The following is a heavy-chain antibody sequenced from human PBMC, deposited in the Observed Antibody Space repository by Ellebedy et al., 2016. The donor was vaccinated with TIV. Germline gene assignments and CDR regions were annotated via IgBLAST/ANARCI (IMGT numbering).Heavy chain of an antibody. CDR1: GYTFTSSG. V-gene: IGHV1-18*01. Sequence: AASVKVSCKASGYTFTSSGLTWVRQAPGQRLELLGWISTHSGVTTYAQAFRGRITMTTDTATSTAYMELRSLSSDDTAVYYCARYIGSPVTGIEAWGQGTLVTVSS. CDR2: ISTHSGVT. CDR3: ARYIGSPVTGIEA. D-gene: IGHD1-1*01. J-gene: IGHJ5*02.